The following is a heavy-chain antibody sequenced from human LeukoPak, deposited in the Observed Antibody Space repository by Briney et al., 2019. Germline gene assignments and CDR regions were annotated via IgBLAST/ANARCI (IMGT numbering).Heavy chain of an antibody. CDR3: ARNILFAFDI. CDR1: GFSFSSYV. Sequence: PGGSLRLSCVASGFSFSSYVMNWVRQAPGTGLEWVSAISGNGGSTYYADSVKGRFTISRDNSKNTLYLQVNSLRAEDTAMYYCARNILFAFDIWGQGTMVTVSS. J-gene: IGHJ3*02. V-gene: IGHV3-23*01. CDR2: ISGNGGST. D-gene: IGHD2/OR15-2a*01.